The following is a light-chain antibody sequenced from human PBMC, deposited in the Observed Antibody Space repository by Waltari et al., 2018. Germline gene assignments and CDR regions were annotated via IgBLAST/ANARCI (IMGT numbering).Light chain of an antibody. V-gene: IGKV3-15*01. J-gene: IGKJ4*01. Sequence: ETVMTQSPATLSVSPGESATLSCRASQNVINNLAWYQQKPGQAPRLLIYNASTRATGIPARFSGSGSGTEFTLTVSSLQSEDFAVYFCQQYNYWPTFGGGTKVEI. CDR3: QQYNYWPT. CDR1: QNVINN. CDR2: NAS.